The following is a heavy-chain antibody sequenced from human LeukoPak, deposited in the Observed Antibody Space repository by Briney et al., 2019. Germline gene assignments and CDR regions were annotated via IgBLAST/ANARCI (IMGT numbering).Heavy chain of an antibody. D-gene: IGHD2-2*01. CDR3: AKDGCSSTSCYELDY. V-gene: IGHV3-30*02. CDR2: IWYGGSNK. Sequence: GGSLRLSCAASGFTFSSYGMHRVRQAPGKGLEWVAVIWYGGSNKYYADSVKGRFTISRDNSKNTLYLQMNSLRAEDTAVYYCAKDGCSSTSCYELDYWGQGTLVTDSS. CDR1: GFTFSSYG. J-gene: IGHJ4*02.